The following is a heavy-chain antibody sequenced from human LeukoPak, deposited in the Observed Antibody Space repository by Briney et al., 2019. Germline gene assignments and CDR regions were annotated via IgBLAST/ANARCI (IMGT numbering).Heavy chain of an antibody. Sequence: SETLSLTCTVSGGSISSYYWSWIRQPPGKGLEWIGYIYYSGSTTYNPSLKSRFTISVDTSKNQFSLKLSSLTAADTAVYYCARSSVTGYCSGSSCYSDPHAFDIWGQGTMVTVSS. CDR1: GGSISSYY. D-gene: IGHD2-15*01. CDR2: IYYSGST. CDR3: ARSSVTGYCSGSSCYSDPHAFDI. J-gene: IGHJ3*02. V-gene: IGHV4-59*01.